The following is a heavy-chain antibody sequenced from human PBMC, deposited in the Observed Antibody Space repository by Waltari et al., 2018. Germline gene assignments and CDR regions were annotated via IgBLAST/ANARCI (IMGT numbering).Heavy chain of an antibody. J-gene: IGHJ3*02. V-gene: IGHV4-38-2*02. CDR3: ARDRERPYYYGSGSYYDAFDI. CDR1: GYSISRGYY. CDR2: IYHSGST. Sequence: QVQLQESGPGLVKPSETLSLTCAVSGYSISRGYYWGWIRQPPGKGPEWIGSIYHSGSTYYNPSLKSRVTISVDTSKNQFSLKLSSVTAADTAVYYCARDRERPYYYGSGSYYDAFDIWGQGTMVTVSS. D-gene: IGHD3-10*01.